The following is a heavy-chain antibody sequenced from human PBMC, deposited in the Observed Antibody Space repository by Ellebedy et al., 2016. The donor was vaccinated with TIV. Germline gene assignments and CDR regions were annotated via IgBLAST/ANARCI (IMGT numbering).Heavy chain of an antibody. CDR2: IIPILGIA. V-gene: IGHV1-69*04. Sequence: ATSVKVSCKASGGTFSSYAISWVRQALGQGLEWMGRIIPILGIANYAQKFQGRVTITADKSTSTAYMELSSLRSEDTAVYYCARDALTTMIVDYWGQGTLVTVSS. D-gene: IGHD3-22*01. J-gene: IGHJ4*02. CDR3: ARDALTTMIVDY. CDR1: GGTFSSYA.